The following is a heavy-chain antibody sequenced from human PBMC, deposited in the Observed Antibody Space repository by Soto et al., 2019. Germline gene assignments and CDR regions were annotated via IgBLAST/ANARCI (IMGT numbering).Heavy chain of an antibody. J-gene: IGHJ3*01. CDR1: GGTLNKHA. V-gene: IGHV1-69*01. CDR3: ARGGTSGWLKGAYDV. Sequence: QVQLVQSGAEVKKPGSSVRVSCRASGGTLNKHAITWVRRAPGLGLEWLGGIIPMFGIPNYPQKFQGRVTITADDYPKTSHMELNSLTSDDTAVYYCARGGTSGWLKGAYDVWGQGTMVTVSS. D-gene: IGHD6-19*01. CDR2: IIPMFGIP.